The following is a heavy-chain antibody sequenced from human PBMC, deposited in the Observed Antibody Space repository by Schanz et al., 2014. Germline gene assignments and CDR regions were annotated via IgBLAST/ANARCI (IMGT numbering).Heavy chain of an antibody. D-gene: IGHD3-9*01. Sequence: QVQLVQSGAEVKKPGASVRVSCKASGYTFTTYAMSWVRQAPGQGLEWVGWISVYTGNTKYGQKVQGRVTMTADTATNTAYVELRRLRSDDTAMDYCSKAEYDILTNTYARLDPWGQGTLVTVSS. CDR2: ISVYTGNT. J-gene: IGHJ5*02. CDR3: SKAEYDILTNTYARLDP. V-gene: IGHV1-18*01. CDR1: GYTFTTYA.